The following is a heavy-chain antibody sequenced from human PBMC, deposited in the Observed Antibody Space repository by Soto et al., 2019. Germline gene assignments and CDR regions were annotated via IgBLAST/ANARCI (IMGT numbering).Heavy chain of an antibody. CDR3: AGERETSSWFLSGFEY. CDR1: GLTFIRHA. D-gene: IGHD6-19*01. J-gene: IGHJ4*02. V-gene: IGHV3-30-3*01. CDR2: ISDDGSKK. Sequence: QVQLVESGGGVVQPGRSLRLSCAASGLTFIRHAMHWVRQVPGKGLEWVAAISDDGSKKHYVDSVEGRFSISRYNSRNTVFLQMNSLRAEDTAVYFGAGERETSSWFLSGFEYWGQGTLVTVSS.